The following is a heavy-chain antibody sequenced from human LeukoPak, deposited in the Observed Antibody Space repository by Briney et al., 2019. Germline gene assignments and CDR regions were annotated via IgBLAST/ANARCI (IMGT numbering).Heavy chain of an antibody. D-gene: IGHD1-1*01. CDR3: ARATGYYYYMDV. J-gene: IGHJ6*03. CDR1: GYSFSSYG. CDR2: ISAYNGNT. V-gene: IGHV1-18*01. Sequence: ASVKVSCKASGYSFSSYGITWVRQAPGQGLEWMGWISAYNGNTDYEQKFQGRVTMTTDTSTSTAYMELRSLKSDDTAVYYCARATGYYYYMDVWGKGTTVTISS.